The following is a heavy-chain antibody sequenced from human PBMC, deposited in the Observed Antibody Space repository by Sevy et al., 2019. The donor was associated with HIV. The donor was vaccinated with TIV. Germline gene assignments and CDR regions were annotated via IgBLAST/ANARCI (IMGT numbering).Heavy chain of an antibody. CDR1: GFSFTSYS. D-gene: IGHD1-26*01. CDR2: ISSSSSTI. Sequence: GGSLRLSCVASGFSFTSYSMNWVRQAPGKGMEWVSYISSSSSTIYYAHSVKGRFTISRDNAKNSLFLQMNSLRAEDTAVYYCARDQPRNSGFDYWGQGTLVTVSS. V-gene: IGHV3-48*01. CDR3: ARDQPRNSGFDY. J-gene: IGHJ4*02.